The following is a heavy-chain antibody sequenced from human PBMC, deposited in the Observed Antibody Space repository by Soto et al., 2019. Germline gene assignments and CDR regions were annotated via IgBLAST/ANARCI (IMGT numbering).Heavy chain of an antibody. D-gene: IGHD3-3*01. Sequence: PSETLSLTCAVYGGSFSGYYWSWIRQPPGKGLEWIGEINHSGSTNYNPSLKSRVTISVDTSKNQFSLKMSSVTAADTAVYYCARGGPYYDFWSGYYTNWGQGTLVTVSS. CDR2: INHSGST. V-gene: IGHV4-34*01. CDR1: GGSFSGYY. CDR3: ARGGPYYDFWSGYYTN. J-gene: IGHJ4*02.